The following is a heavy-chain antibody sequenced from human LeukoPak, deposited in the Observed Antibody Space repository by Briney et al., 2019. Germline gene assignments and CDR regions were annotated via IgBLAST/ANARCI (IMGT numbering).Heavy chain of an antibody. Sequence: PGRSLRLSCAASGFTFSSYGMHWVRQAPGRGLEWVAAVSYDGKNKHYADSVKGRFTISRDNSKNTLYLQMNSLRAEDTAVYYCARDLGYRNDYWGQGTLVTVSS. D-gene: IGHD5-18*01. CDR1: GFTFSSYG. V-gene: IGHV3-30*03. CDR2: VSYDGKNK. J-gene: IGHJ4*02. CDR3: ARDLGYRNDY.